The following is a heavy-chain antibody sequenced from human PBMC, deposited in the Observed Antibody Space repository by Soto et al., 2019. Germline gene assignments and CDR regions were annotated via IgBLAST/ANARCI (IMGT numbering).Heavy chain of an antibody. CDR1: GYTFATST. Sequence: QLQLVQSGPEAKKPGASVKVSCKASGYTFATSTISWLRQAPGQGPEWMGWIKAYSANTYYAQKLQGRLTLTTDTSTSTAYMELRSLTTDDTAIYYCAIADYGDDDYWGQGTLVTVSS. D-gene: IGHD4-17*01. CDR2: IKAYSANT. CDR3: AIADYGDDDY. J-gene: IGHJ4*02. V-gene: IGHV1-18*01.